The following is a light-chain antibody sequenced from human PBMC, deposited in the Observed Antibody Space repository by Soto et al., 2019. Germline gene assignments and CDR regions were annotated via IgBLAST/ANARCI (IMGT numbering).Light chain of an antibody. V-gene: IGKV1-8*01. CDR3: QQYYSYPPT. CDR1: QGISSY. CDR2: AAS. J-gene: IGKJ2*01. Sequence: AIRMTQSPSSFSASTGDRVTITCRASQGISSYLAWYQQKPGKAPKLLIYAASTLQSGVASRCSGSGSGTDFPPTISCLQSEYVATYYCQQYYSYPPTFGQGTKLEIK.